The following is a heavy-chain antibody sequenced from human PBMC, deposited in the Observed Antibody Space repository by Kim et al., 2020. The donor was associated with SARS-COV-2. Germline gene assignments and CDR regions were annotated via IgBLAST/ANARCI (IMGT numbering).Heavy chain of an antibody. CDR2: IGASGGDT. D-gene: IGHD2-15*01. V-gene: IGHV3-23*01. CDR3: AKGGGGYLDY. J-gene: IGHJ4*02. CDR1: GFMFNNYG. Sequence: GGSLRLSCAASGFMFNNYGMTWVRQAPGKGLEWVSTIGASGGDTYYPDYVRGRFTISRDNSRNTLYVQMNSLRADDTAVYYCAKGGGGYLDYWGQGTL.